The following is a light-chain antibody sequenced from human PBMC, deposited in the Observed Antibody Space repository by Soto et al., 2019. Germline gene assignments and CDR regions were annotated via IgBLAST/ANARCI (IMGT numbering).Light chain of an antibody. CDR1: QSLVYSDGNTY. CDR3: MQRTHRPPTT. Sequence: DVVMTQSPLSLPVTLGQPASISCRSSQSLVYSDGNTYLYWFQQRPGQSPRRLIYKVSNRDSGVPDRFSGSGTGTDFTLNTSRVEAPAVGRYYGMQRTHRPPTTFGRGTKVETK. J-gene: IGKJ1*01. V-gene: IGKV2-30*01. CDR2: KVS.